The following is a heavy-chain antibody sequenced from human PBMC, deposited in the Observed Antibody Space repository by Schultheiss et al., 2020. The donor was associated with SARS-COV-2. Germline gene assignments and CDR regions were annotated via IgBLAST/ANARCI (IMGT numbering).Heavy chain of an antibody. J-gene: IGHJ3*02. V-gene: IGHV3-33*01. D-gene: IGHD2-2*01. CDR3: ARDQGLVPAATQWGGAFDI. CDR1: GFTFSSYG. CDR2: IWYDGSNK. Sequence: GGSLRLSCAASGFTFSSYGMHWVRQAPGKGLEWVAVIWYDGSNKYYADSVKGRFTISRDNSKNSLYLQMNSLRAEDTAVYYCARDQGLVPAATQWGGAFDIWGQGTMVTVSS.